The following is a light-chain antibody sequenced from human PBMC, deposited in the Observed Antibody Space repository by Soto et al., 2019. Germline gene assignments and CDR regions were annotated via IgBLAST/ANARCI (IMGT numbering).Light chain of an antibody. CDR2: DAS. V-gene: IGKV1-5*01. CDR3: QQYNSYSRT. Sequence: DIPMTQSPSTLSASIGDRVIITCRASQSISTYLAWYQQKPGKAPKLLIYDASSLESGVPSRFSGSGSGTEFTLTISSLQPDDFATYYCQQYNSYSRTFGQGSKVDIK. CDR1: QSISTY. J-gene: IGKJ1*01.